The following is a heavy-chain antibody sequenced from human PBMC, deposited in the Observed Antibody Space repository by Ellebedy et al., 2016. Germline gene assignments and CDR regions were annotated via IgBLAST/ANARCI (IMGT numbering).Heavy chain of an antibody. V-gene: IGHV4-34*01. CDR1: GGSFSGYY. CDR2: INHSGST. Sequence: SETLSLXXAVYGGSFSGYYWSWIRQPPGKGLEWIGEINHSGSTNYNPSLKSRVTISVDTSKNQFSLKLSSVTAADTAVYYCARGPVQLERPFDYWGQGTLVTVSS. D-gene: IGHD1-1*01. J-gene: IGHJ4*02. CDR3: ARGPVQLERPFDY.